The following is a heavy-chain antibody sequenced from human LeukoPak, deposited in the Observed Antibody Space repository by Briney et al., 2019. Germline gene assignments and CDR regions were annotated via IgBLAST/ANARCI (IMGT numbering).Heavy chain of an antibody. CDR1: GFTFSSYW. D-gene: IGHD2-2*01. V-gene: IGHV3-48*01. J-gene: IGHJ4*02. CDR3: AGGLPAAAFPFDY. CDR2: ISSSSSTI. Sequence: PGGSLRLSCAASGFTFSSYWMSWVRQAPGKGLEWVSYISSSSSTIYYADSVKGRFTISRDNAKNSLYLQMNSLRAEDTAVYYCAGGLPAAAFPFDYWGQGTLVTVSS.